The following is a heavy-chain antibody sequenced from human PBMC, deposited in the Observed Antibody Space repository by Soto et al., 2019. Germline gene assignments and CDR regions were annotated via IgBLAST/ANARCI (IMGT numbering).Heavy chain of an antibody. D-gene: IGHD3-22*01. CDR1: GGTFSSYA. V-gene: IGHV1-69*13. J-gene: IGHJ3*02. CDR2: IIPIFGTA. CDR3: ARAPLYDSSGYYYPWVAFDI. Sequence: GASVKVSCKASGGTFSSYAISWVRQAPGQGLEWMGGIIPIFGTANYAQKFQGRVTITADESTSTAYMELSSLRSEDTAVYYCARAPLYDSSGYYYPWVAFDIWGQGTMVTVSS.